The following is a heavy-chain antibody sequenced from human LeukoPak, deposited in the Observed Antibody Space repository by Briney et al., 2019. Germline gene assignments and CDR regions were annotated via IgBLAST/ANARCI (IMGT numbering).Heavy chain of an antibody. CDR1: GGTFSIYA. CDR3: ARGYYDS. D-gene: IGHD3-22*01. J-gene: IGHJ4*02. Sequence: SSVKLSCKASGGTFSIYALSGVRHAPGQGLEWMGRIIPIFGTANYAQNFQGKVTITTDESTSTAYMELSSLRSEDTAVYYCARGYYDSWGQGTLVTVSS. V-gene: IGHV1-69*05. CDR2: IIPIFGTA.